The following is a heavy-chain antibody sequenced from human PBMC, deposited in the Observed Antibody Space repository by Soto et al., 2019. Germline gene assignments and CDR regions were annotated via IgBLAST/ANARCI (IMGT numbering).Heavy chain of an antibody. D-gene: IGHD3-22*01. CDR3: ARDRQDYYDSSGMDV. V-gene: IGHV3-33*01. Sequence: PGGSLRLSCAASGFTFSSYGMHWVRQAPGKGLEWVAVIWYDGSNKYYANSVKGRFTISRDNSKNTLYLQMNSLRAEDTAVYYCARDRQDYYDSSGMDVWGQGTTVTVSS. CDR1: GFTFSSYG. CDR2: IWYDGSNK. J-gene: IGHJ6*02.